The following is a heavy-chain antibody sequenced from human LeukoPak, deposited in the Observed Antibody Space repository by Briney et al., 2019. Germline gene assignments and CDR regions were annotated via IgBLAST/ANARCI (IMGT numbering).Heavy chain of an antibody. Sequence: GGSLRLSCAASGFTFSSYAMHWVRQAPGKGLEWVAVISYDGSNKYYADSVKGRFTISRDNSKNTLYLQMNSLRAEDTAVYYCARELDYDYVWGSYPGAFDIWGQGTMVTVSS. CDR1: GFTFSSYA. CDR3: ARELDYDYVWGSYPGAFDI. J-gene: IGHJ3*02. V-gene: IGHV3-30-3*01. CDR2: ISYDGSNK. D-gene: IGHD3-16*01.